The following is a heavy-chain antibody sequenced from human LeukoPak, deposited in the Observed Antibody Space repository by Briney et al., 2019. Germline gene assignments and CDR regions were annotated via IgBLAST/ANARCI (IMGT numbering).Heavy chain of an antibody. V-gene: IGHV4-61*01. CDR1: GGSVSSGSYY. CDR2: IYYSGST. CDR3: ARASLVRESREYYYYYGMDV. Sequence: KPSETLSLTCTVSGGSVSSGSYYWSWIRQPPGKGLEWIGYIYYSGSTNYNPSLKSRVTISVDTSKNQFSLKLSSVTAADTAVYYCARASLVRESREYYYYYGMDVWGQGTTVTVSS. D-gene: IGHD3-10*01. J-gene: IGHJ6*02.